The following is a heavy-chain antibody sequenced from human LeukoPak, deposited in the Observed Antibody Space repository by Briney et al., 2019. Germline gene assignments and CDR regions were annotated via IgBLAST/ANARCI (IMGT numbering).Heavy chain of an antibody. D-gene: IGHD1-14*01. Sequence: GGSLRLSCAASAFTASRNWMHWVRQAPGKGLVWVSRINSDGSNTHIADSVKGRFTMSRDNAKNRLYLQMNSLGAEYTAVYYCATGQGYGLDVWGQGTTVTVSS. CDR3: ATGQGYGLDV. CDR2: INSDGSNT. V-gene: IGHV3-74*01. J-gene: IGHJ6*02. CDR1: AFTASRNW.